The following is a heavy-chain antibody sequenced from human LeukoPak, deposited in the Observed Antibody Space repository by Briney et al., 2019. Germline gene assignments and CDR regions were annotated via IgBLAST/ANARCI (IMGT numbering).Heavy chain of an antibody. V-gene: IGHV4-59*11. CDR3: GRDALVGYFSYYYIDV. CDR2: ISNSGST. Sequence: PSEILSLTCTVSDGPIRSHYWTWIRQSPLKGLEWIGDISNSGSTKYNPSLKSRVTISIDTSKSQFSLRLTSVTAADTAVYYCGRDALVGYFSYYYIDVWGKGTTVTVSS. CDR1: DGPIRSHY. D-gene: IGHD2-15*01. J-gene: IGHJ6*03.